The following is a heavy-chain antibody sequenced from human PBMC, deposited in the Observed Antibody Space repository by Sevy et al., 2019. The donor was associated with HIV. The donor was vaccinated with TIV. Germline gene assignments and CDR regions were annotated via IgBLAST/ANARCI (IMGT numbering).Heavy chain of an antibody. CDR2: ISGSSGST. D-gene: IGHD1-26*01. Sequence: GGSLRLSCAASGFTFSSYAMSRVRQAPWKGLEWVSAISGSSGSTYYADSVKGRFTISRDNSKNTLYLQMNSLRAEDTAVYYCAKDKEGATTLDLFDYWGQGTLVTVSS. V-gene: IGHV3-23*01. CDR1: GFTFSSYA. J-gene: IGHJ4*02. CDR3: AKDKEGATTLDLFDY.